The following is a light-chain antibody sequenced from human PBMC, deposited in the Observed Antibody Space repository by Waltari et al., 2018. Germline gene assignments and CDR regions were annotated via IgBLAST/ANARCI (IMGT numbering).Light chain of an antibody. V-gene: IGKV3-20*01. CDR1: QSVGRY. CDR2: DAS. CDR3: QKYVNLPAT. Sequence: SCRARQSVGRYLAWYQQKPGQAPRLHSDDASTRATGIPDRFSGSGSGTDFSLTISRLESEDFAVYYCQKYVNLPATFGQGTKVEIK. J-gene: IGKJ1*01.